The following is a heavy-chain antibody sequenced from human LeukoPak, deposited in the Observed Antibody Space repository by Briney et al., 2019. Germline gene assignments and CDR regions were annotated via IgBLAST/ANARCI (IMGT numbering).Heavy chain of an antibody. D-gene: IGHD5-18*01. CDR3: ARHEAMDDY. Sequence: PGESLQISCKGSGYNFTSYWISWVRQMPGKGPEWMGRIEPSDSYTNYSPSFQGHVTISADKSISTAYLQWSSLKASDTAMYYCARHEAMDDYWGQGTLVTVSS. V-gene: IGHV5-10-1*01. J-gene: IGHJ4*02. CDR1: GYNFTSYW. CDR2: IEPSDSYT.